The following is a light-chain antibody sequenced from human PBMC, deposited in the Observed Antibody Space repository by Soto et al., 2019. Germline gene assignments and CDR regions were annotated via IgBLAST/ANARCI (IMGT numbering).Light chain of an antibody. CDR2: EVT. Sequence: QSALTQPPSASGSPGQSVTISCTETSSDVGGYVSWYQQHPGKAPKLMIYEVTKRPSGVPDRFSGSKSGNTASLTVSGLQAEDEADYYCSSYAGSNTDVVFGGGTKVTVL. CDR1: SSDVGGY. J-gene: IGLJ2*01. CDR3: SSYAGSNTDVV. V-gene: IGLV2-8*01.